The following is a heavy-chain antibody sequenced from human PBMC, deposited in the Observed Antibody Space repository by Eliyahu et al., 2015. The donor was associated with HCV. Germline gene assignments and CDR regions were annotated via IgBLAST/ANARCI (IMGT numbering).Heavy chain of an antibody. CDR1: GFTFSSYG. D-gene: IGHD6-19*01. CDR3: ARDLGQWLGNDYFDY. Sequence: QVQLVESGGGVVQPGRSLXLSCAAXGFTFSSYGMHXVRQAPGKGLEWVAVIWYDGTNKYYADSVKGRFTISRDNSKKMLYLQMNSLRAEDTAVYYCARDLGQWLGNDYFDYWGQGTLVTVSS. J-gene: IGHJ4*02. V-gene: IGHV3-33*01. CDR2: IWYDGTNK.